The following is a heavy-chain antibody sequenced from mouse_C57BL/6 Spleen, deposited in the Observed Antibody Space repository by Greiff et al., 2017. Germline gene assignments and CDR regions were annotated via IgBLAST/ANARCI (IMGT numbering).Heavy chain of an antibody. V-gene: IGHV1-53*01. J-gene: IGHJ2*01. D-gene: IGHD1-1*02. Sequence: QVQLKQPGTELVKPGASVKLSCKASGYTFTSYWMHWVKQRPGQGLEWIGTINPSNGGTTYNEKFKCKATLTVDKSYSTSYMQLLSLTSDDSSVYCCTRSGGTRYFDYWGQGTTLTVSS. CDR2: INPSNGGT. CDR1: GYTFTSYW. CDR3: TRSGGTRYFDY.